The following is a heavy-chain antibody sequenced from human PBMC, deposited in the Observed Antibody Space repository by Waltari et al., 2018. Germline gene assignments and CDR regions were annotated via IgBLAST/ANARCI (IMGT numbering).Heavy chain of an antibody. V-gene: IGHV3-53*02. D-gene: IGHD3-10*01. CDR2: IHPGGSS. CDR3: VRGRTGSPQYFDY. CDR1: GFSVSTNF. J-gene: IGHJ4*02. Sequence: EVQLVETGGALIQPGGSLRVPCVASGFSVSTNFMNWVRQAPGKGLEWVSVIHPGGSSFYADSVKGRFTISRDNSKNTVFLQMNNLRVEDTAVYYCVRGRTGSPQYFDYWGQGTLVPVSS.